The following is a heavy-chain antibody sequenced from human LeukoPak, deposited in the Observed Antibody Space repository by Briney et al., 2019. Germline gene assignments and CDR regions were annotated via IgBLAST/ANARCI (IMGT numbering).Heavy chain of an antibody. Sequence: GASVKVSCKASGYTFTSYGISWVRQAPGQGLEWMGWISAYNGNTNYAQKLQGRVTMTTDTSTSTAYMELRSLRSDDTAVYYCARADSHYCGGDCYDYYMDVWGKGTTVTISS. D-gene: IGHD2-21*02. V-gene: IGHV1-18*01. CDR3: ARADSHYCGGDCYDYYMDV. J-gene: IGHJ6*03. CDR2: ISAYNGNT. CDR1: GYTFTSYG.